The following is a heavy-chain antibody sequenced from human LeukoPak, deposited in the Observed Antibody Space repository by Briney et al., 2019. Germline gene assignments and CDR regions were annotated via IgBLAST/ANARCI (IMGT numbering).Heavy chain of an antibody. D-gene: IGHD3-22*01. Sequence: PGGSLRLSCAASGFTFSSYAMHWVRQAPGKGLERVAVISYDGSNKYYADSVKGRFTISRDNSKNTLYLQMNSLRAEDTAVYYCARDTYYYDSSGYFGYWGQGTLVTVSS. CDR2: ISYDGSNK. CDR1: GFTFSSYA. V-gene: IGHV3-30-3*01. CDR3: ARDTYYYDSSGYFGY. J-gene: IGHJ4*02.